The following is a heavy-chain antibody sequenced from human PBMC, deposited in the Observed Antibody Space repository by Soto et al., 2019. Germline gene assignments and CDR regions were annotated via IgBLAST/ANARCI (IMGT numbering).Heavy chain of an antibody. Sequence: EVQLLESGGGLVQPGGSLRLSCVASGFTFSSYAMSWVRQAPGKGLEWVSAISGSGGSTYYADSVKGRFTISRDNSKNTLYLQMNSLRAEDTAVYYCAKDSSYGDYEDYFDYWGQGTLVTVSS. V-gene: IGHV3-23*01. CDR1: GFTFSSYA. CDR2: ISGSGGST. D-gene: IGHD4-17*01. J-gene: IGHJ4*02. CDR3: AKDSSYGDYEDYFDY.